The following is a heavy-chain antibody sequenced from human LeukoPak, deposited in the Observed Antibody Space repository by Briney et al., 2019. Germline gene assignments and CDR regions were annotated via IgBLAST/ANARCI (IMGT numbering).Heavy chain of an antibody. V-gene: IGHV4-4*07. Sequence: SETLSLTCTVSGGSISNYYWTWIRQPAGEGLEWIGRISNSGSSNHNPSLKSRVTMSVDASKNQFSLKLSSVTAADTAVYYCARGGSPWDYYYYMDVWGKGTTVTVSS. CDR3: ARGGSPWDYYYYMDV. J-gene: IGHJ6*03. CDR1: GGSISNYY. D-gene: IGHD2-15*01. CDR2: ISNSGSS.